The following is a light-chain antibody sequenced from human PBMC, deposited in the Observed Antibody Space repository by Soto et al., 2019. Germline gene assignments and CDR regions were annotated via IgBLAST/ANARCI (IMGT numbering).Light chain of an antibody. J-gene: IGKJ1*01. CDR3: QQYNSHWT. CDR2: QAS. CDR1: QGISNR. V-gene: IGKV1-5*03. Sequence: DVQMTQSPSTLSASVGDRVTITCRASQGISNRLAWYQQKPGKAPKLLIYQASSLKSGVPSRFGGSGSGTEFTLTITSLQPDDFATDSCQQYNSHWTFGQGTKVEIK.